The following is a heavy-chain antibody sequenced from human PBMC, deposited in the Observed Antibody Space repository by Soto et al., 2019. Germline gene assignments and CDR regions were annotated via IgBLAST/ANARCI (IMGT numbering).Heavy chain of an antibody. D-gene: IGHD1-26*01. J-gene: IGHJ4*02. CDR1: GFTFSSYS. Sequence: GGSLRLSCAASGFTFSSYSMNWVRQAPGKGLEWVSYISSSSSTIYYADSVKGRFTISRDNAKNSLYLQMNSLRDEDTAVYYCARGHVYPSFSGSSVLFDYWGQGTLVTVSS. CDR2: ISSSSSTI. V-gene: IGHV3-48*02. CDR3: ARGHVYPSFSGSSVLFDY.